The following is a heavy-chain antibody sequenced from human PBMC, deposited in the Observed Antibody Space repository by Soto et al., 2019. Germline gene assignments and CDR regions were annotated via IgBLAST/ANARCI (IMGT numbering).Heavy chain of an antibody. D-gene: IGHD1-20*01. Sequence: QITLKESGPTLVKPTQTLTLTCTFSGFSLTSRPMGVGWIRQPPGKALEWLVVIYWGDDKRYNPSLRSRLTIPRHPSGNHVVLTMTNMDPVDTATYYCAHRLSGYNWNGGYFDYWGQGALVTVS. CDR1: GFSLTSRPMG. CDR3: AHRLSGYNWNGGYFDY. J-gene: IGHJ4*02. CDR2: IYWGDDK. V-gene: IGHV2-5*02.